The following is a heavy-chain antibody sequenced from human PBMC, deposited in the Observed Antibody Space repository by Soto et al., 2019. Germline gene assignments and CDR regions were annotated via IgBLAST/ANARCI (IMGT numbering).Heavy chain of an antibody. CDR1: GFTFSDYY. J-gene: IGHJ6*02. V-gene: IGHV3-11*06. Sequence: GGSLRLSCAASGFTFSDYYMSWIRQAPGKGLEWVSYISSSSSYTNYADSVKGRFTISRDNAKNSLYLQMNSLRAEDTAVYYYARGNGSSSRPSDYYYYGMDVWGQGTTVTVSS. CDR3: ARGNGSSSRPSDYYYYGMDV. CDR2: ISSSSSYT. D-gene: IGHD6-6*01.